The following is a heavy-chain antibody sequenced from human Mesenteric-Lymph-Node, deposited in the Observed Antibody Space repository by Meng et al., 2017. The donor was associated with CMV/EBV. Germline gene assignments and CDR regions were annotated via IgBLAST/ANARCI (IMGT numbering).Heavy chain of an antibody. CDR3: ARSHPYCSSTSCYPNWFDP. J-gene: IGHJ5*02. D-gene: IGHD2-2*01. Sequence: SETLSLTCAVYGGSFSGYYWSWIRQPPGKGLEWIGEINHSGSTNYNPSLKSRVTISVDTSKNQFSLKLSSVTAADTAVYYCARSHPYCSSTSCYPNWFDPWGQGTLVTVSS. V-gene: IGHV4-34*01. CDR1: GGSFSGYY. CDR2: INHSGST.